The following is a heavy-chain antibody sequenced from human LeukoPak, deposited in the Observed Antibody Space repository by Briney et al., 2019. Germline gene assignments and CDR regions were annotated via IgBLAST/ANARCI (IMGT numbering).Heavy chain of an antibody. Sequence: GGSLRLSCAASGFTFSSYSMNWVRQAPGKGLEWVSSISSSSSYIYYADSVKGRFTISRDNAKNSLYLQMNSLRAEDTAVYYCARGWGSSWAFDIWGQGTMVTVSS. CDR2: ISSSSSYI. CDR1: GFTFSSYS. D-gene: IGHD6-13*01. CDR3: ARGWGSSWAFDI. V-gene: IGHV3-21*01. J-gene: IGHJ3*02.